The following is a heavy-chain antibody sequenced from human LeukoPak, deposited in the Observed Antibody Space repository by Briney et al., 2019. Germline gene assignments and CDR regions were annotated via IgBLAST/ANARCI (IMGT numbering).Heavy chain of an antibody. D-gene: IGHD4-23*01. CDR1: GVSFSGYY. J-gene: IGHJ4*02. CDR2: INHSGST. Sequence: SETLSLTCAVYGVSFSGYYWSWIRQPPGKGLEWIGEINHSGSTNYNPSLKSRVTISVDTSKNRFSLKLSSVTAADTAVYYCARGRTVVRFWGQGTLVTVSS. CDR3: ARGRTVVRF. V-gene: IGHV4-34*01.